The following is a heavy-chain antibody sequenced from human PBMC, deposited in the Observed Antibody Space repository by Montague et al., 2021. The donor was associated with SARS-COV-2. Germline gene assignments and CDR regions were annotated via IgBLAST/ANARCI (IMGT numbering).Heavy chain of an antibody. J-gene: IGHJ4*02. V-gene: IGHV3-30-3*01. CDR2: ISFDGTNK. Sequence: SLRLSCAASGLTFTSYAMHWVRQAPGKGLEWVAVISFDGTNKCYTDSVKGRFTISRDNSKNTLYLQMHSVRPEDTAVYYCARDQGGYSYNDYWGQGTLVTVSS. D-gene: IGHD5-18*01. CDR1: GLTFTSYA. CDR3: ARDQGGYSYNDY.